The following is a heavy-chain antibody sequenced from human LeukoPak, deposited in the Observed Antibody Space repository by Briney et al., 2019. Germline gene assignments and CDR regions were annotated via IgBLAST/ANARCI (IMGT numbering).Heavy chain of an antibody. CDR3: ARHSLITASDHYYYGMDV. Sequence: SETLSLTCTVSGGSISSYYWSWIRQPPGKGLEWIGYIYYSGSTNYNPSLKSRVTISVDTSKNQFSLKLSSVTAADTAVFYCARHSLITASDHYYYGMDVWGQGTTVTVSS. D-gene: IGHD6-13*01. V-gene: IGHV4-59*08. J-gene: IGHJ6*02. CDR2: IYYSGST. CDR1: GGSISSYY.